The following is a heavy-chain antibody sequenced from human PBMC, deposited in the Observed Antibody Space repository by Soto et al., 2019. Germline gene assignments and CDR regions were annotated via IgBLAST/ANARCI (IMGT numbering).Heavy chain of an antibody. V-gene: IGHV1-18*04. D-gene: IGHD6-19*01. CDR2: ISAYNGNT. Sequence: ASVKVSCKASGYTFTSYGISWVRQAPGQGLEWMGWISAYNGNTNYAQKLQGRVTMTTDTSTSTAYMELRSLRSDDTAVYYCARESSGIAVAGGGGYYYYCGMDVWGPGTTVTVSS. CDR3: ARESSGIAVAGGGGYYYYCGMDV. J-gene: IGHJ6*02. CDR1: GYTFTSYG.